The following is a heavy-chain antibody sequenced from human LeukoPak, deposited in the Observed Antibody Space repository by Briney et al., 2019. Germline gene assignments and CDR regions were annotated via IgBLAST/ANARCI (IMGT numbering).Heavy chain of an antibody. V-gene: IGHV1-69*05. CDR1: GFTFSSYA. CDR2: IIPIFGAA. CDR3: ASSPSPGSWYTSYYHYYYYMDV. J-gene: IGHJ6*03. D-gene: IGHD6-13*01. Sequence: PGGSLRLSCAASGFTFSSYAISWVRQAPGQGLEWMGGIIPIFGAANYAQTFQGRVTITTDESTSTAYMELSSLRSEDTAVYYCASSPSPGSWYTSYYHYYYYMDVWGKGTTVTVSS.